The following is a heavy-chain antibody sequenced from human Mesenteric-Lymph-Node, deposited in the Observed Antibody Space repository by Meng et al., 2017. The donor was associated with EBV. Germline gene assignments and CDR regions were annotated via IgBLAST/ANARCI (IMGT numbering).Heavy chain of an antibody. J-gene: IGHJ4*02. V-gene: IGHV3-11*01. D-gene: IGHD7-27*01. CDR3: AAGNWEAFDY. CDR1: GFTFSDFD. Sequence: QVQLVESWGGLVQPGGSLRLSCAASGFTFSDFDISWIRQAPGKGLEWVSSISNIGTTKDYADSVRGRFTISRDSAGSSLYLQMDSLRAEDTAVYYCAAGNWEAFDYWGQGTLVTASS. CDR2: ISNIGTTK.